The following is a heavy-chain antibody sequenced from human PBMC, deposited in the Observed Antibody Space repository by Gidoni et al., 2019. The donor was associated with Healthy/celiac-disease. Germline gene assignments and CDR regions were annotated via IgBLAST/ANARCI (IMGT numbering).Heavy chain of an antibody. V-gene: IGHV4-31*03. J-gene: IGHJ4*02. D-gene: IGHD1-26*01. CDR3: ARFLPVGATGRYYFDY. Sequence: QVQLQESGPGLVKPSQTLSLTCTVSGGSISSGGYYWSWIRQHPGKGLEWIGYIYYGGSTYYNPSLKSRVTISVDTSKNQFSLKLSSVTAADTAVYYCARFLPVGATGRYYFDYWGQGTLVTVSS. CDR2: IYYGGST. CDR1: GGSISSGGYY.